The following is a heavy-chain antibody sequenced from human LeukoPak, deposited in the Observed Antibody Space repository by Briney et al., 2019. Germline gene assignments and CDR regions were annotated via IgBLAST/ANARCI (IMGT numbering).Heavy chain of an antibody. V-gene: IGHV1-8*01. Sequence: ASVKVSCKASGYSFTNYDINWVRQASGQGLDWMGWMNPKSGNTGYAQKFQGRVTMTSNTSISTAYMELSSLRSEDTAVYYCARGPGRTSSSCPYYFDYWGQGTLVTVSS. CDR2: MNPKSGNT. CDR1: GYSFTNYD. D-gene: IGHD2-2*01. J-gene: IGHJ4*02. CDR3: ARGPGRTSSSCPYYFDY.